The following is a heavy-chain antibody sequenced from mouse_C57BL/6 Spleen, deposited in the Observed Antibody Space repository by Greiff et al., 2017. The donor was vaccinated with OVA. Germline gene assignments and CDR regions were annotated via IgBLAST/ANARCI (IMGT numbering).Heavy chain of an antibody. V-gene: IGHV1-82*01. CDR1: GYAFSSSW. Sequence: QVHVKQSGPELVKPGASVKISCKASGYAFSSSWMNWVKQRPGKGLEWIGRIYPGDGDTNYNGKFKGKATLTADKSSSTAYMQLSSLTSEDSAVYFCARDATEPFAYWGQGTLVTVSA. CDR3: ARDATEPFAY. CDR2: IYPGDGDT. J-gene: IGHJ3*01.